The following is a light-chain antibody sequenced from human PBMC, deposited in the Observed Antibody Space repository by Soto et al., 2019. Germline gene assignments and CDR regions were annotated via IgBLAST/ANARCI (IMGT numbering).Light chain of an antibody. V-gene: IGKV3-15*01. CDR1: QSVSTS. CDR2: GAS. CDR3: LQYEQWPPYT. Sequence: EIVMTQSPATLSVSPGERATLFCRASQSVSTSLIWYQQKPGQAPRLLIYGASTRATGIPARFSGSGSGTEFTLTISSLQSEDFAVYYCLQYEQWPPYTFGQGTKLEIK. J-gene: IGKJ2*01.